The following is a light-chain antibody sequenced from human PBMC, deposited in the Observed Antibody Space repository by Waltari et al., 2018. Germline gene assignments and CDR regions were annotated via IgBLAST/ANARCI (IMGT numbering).Light chain of an antibody. Sequence: QSALTQPASVSGSPGQSISISCTGSIRDVGNFLLLSWYQQHPGNAPKVIIYEGNKRPSGLSDRFSGSKSGNTASLTISGLQPDDEADYYCCSYVGGTSWVFGGGTKLTVL. CDR3: CSYVGGTSWV. CDR2: EGN. J-gene: IGLJ3*02. CDR1: IRDVGNFLL. V-gene: IGLV2-23*01.